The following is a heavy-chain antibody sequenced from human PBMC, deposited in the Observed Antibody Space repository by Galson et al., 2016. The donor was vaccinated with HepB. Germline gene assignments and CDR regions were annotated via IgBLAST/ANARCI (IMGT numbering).Heavy chain of an antibody. CDR2: INPRGGST. CDR1: GYTFTSYY. D-gene: IGHD5-24*01. V-gene: IGHV1-46*01. Sequence: SVKVSCKASGYTFTSYYMHWVRQAPGQGLEWMGTINPRGGSTGYAQKFQGRVTMTRDTSTSTVYMELSSLRSEDTAVYYCARDPGDGYNLPYDYWGQGTLFTVSS. J-gene: IGHJ4*02. CDR3: ARDPGDGYNLPYDY.